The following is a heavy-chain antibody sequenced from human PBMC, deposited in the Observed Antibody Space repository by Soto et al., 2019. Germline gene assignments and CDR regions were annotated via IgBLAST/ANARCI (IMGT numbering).Heavy chain of an antibody. CDR3: ARQIYDSDTGPNFQYYFDS. CDR1: GYSFAGYW. V-gene: IGHV5-10-1*01. Sequence: GESLKISCKGYGYSFAGYWITWVRQKPGKGLEWMGRIDPSDSQTYYSPSFRGHVTISATKSITTVFLQWSSLRASDTAMYYCARQIYDSDTGPNFQYYFDSWGQGTPVTVSS. J-gene: IGHJ4*02. D-gene: IGHD3-22*01. CDR2: IDPSDSQT.